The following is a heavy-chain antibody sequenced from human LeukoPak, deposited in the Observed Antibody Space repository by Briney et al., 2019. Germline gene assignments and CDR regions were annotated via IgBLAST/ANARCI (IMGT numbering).Heavy chain of an antibody. V-gene: IGHV4-59*01. D-gene: IGHD3-10*01. CDR2: IYYSGST. J-gene: IGHJ6*03. CDR1: GGSISSYY. CDR3: ATSRGDYGSGSYYPRYYYYYMDV. Sequence: SETLSLTCTVSGGSISSYYWSWIRQPPGKGLEWIGYIYYSGSTNYNPSLKSRVTISVDTSKNQFSLKLSSVTAADTAVYYCATSRGDYGSGSYYPRYYYYYMDVWGKGTTVTISS.